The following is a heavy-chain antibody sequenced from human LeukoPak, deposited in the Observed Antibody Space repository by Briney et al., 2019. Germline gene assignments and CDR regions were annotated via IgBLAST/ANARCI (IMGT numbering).Heavy chain of an antibody. Sequence: GGSLRLSCAASGFTFDDYSMHWVRQAPGKGLEWVSSISSSSSYIYYADSVKGRFTISRDNAKNSLYLQMNSLRAEDTAVYYCARFVSIVGNDYWGQGTLVTVSS. CDR2: ISSSSSYI. V-gene: IGHV3-21*01. D-gene: IGHD1-26*01. CDR3: ARFVSIVGNDY. CDR1: GFTFDDYS. J-gene: IGHJ4*02.